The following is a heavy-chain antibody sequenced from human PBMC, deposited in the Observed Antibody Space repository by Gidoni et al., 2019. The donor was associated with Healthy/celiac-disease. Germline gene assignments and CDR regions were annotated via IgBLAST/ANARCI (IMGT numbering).Heavy chain of an antibody. CDR1: GGSVRRGSYY. CDR3: ASWRVTIFGVRFDP. D-gene: IGHD3-3*01. J-gene: IGHJ5*02. CDR2: IYYSGST. Sequence: QVQLQESGPGLVKPSETLSLTCTVSGGSVRRGSYYWSWIRQPPGKGLEWIGYIYYSGSTNYNPSLKSRVTISVDTSKNQFSLKLSSVTAADTAVYYCASWRVTIFGVRFDPWGQGTLVTVSS. V-gene: IGHV4-61*01.